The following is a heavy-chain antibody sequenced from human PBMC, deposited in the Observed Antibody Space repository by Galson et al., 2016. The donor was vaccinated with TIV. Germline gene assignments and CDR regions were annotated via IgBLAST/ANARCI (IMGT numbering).Heavy chain of an antibody. J-gene: IGHJ4*02. Sequence: SLRLSCAASGFTVSSKYLSWVRQAPGKGLEWVSLIYSDGSTYYADSVKGRFTISRDNSKNTVFLKINSLRAEDTAVYNCIRDWGYSGIVGNKYFDSRGQGVLVTVSA. V-gene: IGHV3-53*01. CDR2: IYSDGST. CDR1: GFTVSSKY. D-gene: IGHD5-12*01. CDR3: IRDWGYSGIVGNKYFDS.